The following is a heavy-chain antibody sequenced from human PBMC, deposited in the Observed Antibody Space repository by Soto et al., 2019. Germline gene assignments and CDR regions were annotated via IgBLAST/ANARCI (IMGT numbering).Heavy chain of an antibody. Sequence: SETLSLTCAVYGGSFSGYYWSWIRQPPGKGLEWIGEINHSGSTNYNPSLKSRVTISVDTSKNQFSLKLSSVTAADTAVYYCAREEKTGTQHFDYWGPGTLVTVSS. J-gene: IGHJ4*02. CDR1: GGSFSGYY. V-gene: IGHV4-34*01. D-gene: IGHD1-1*01. CDR3: AREEKTGTQHFDY. CDR2: INHSGST.